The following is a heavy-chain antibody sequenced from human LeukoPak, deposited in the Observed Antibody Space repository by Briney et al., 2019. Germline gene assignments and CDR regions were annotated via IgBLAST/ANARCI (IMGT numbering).Heavy chain of an antibody. J-gene: IGHJ4*02. CDR3: ARRSSGGGLFDY. V-gene: IGHV4-39*02. CDR2: IFYSGNT. CDR1: GGSISSSSYY. Sequence: SETLSLTCTVSGGSISSSSYYWGWIRQPPGKGLEWIGSIFYSGNTYYNPSLKSRVTISVDTSKNHFSLKLSSVTSVDTAVYYCARRSSGGGLFDYWGQGTLVTVSS. D-gene: IGHD6-19*01.